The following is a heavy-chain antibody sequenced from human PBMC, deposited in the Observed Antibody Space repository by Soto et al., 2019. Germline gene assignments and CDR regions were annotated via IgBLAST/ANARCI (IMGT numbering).Heavy chain of an antibody. D-gene: IGHD3-10*01. CDR3: ATFFGELLYGDWIDP. J-gene: IGHJ5*02. V-gene: IGHV4-39*02. CDR2: IYFSGTT. Sequence: KTSETLSLTCTVSGGSIRSNNYYWGWIRQPPGKGLEWVGNIYFSGTTYYNPSLKSRVTISVDTSNNYFSLKLSSVTAADTAVYYCATFFGELLYGDWIDPWGQGTLVTVSS. CDR1: GGSIRSNNYY.